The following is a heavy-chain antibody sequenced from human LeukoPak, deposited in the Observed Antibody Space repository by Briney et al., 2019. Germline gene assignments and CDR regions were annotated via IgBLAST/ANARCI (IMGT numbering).Heavy chain of an antibody. Sequence: GGSLRLSCAASGFTFSPAWMHWVRQAPGMGLEWVSRSNGDGTDTIYADSVKGRFTISRDNAKNSLYLQMNSLKDEDTSVYYCASSRNWGQGTLVTVSS. J-gene: IGHJ4*02. V-gene: IGHV3-74*01. CDR1: GFTFSPAW. CDR2: SNGDGTDT. CDR3: ASSRN.